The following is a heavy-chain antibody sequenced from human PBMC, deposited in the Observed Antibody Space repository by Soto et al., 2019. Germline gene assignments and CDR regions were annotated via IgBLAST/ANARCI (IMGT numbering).Heavy chain of an antibody. CDR2: IFHSGNA. CDR3: AGAHASTRSLDY. Sequence: SETLSLTCTVSGGSIRNVYWSWIRQPPGKGLEWIGFIFHSGNAKYNPSLKSRVTMSIDTSRNQFSLSLDSVTAADTAVYFCAGAHASTRSLDYWGQGTLVTVSS. J-gene: IGHJ4*02. CDR1: GGSIRNVY. D-gene: IGHD4-4*01. V-gene: IGHV4-59*01.